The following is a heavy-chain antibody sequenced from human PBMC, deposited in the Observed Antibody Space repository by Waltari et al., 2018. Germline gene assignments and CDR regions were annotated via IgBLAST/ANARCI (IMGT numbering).Heavy chain of an antibody. Sequence: QVQLVESGGGLVKPGGSLRPSCAASGSTFGDYYMGGIRQAPGKGLEWVSYISSSGSTIYYADSVKGRFTISRDNAKNSLYLQMNSLRAEDTAVYYCARHFVYGGADYWGQGTLVTVSS. CDR1: GSTFGDYY. V-gene: IGHV3-11*01. CDR2: ISSSGSTI. D-gene: IGHD1-20*01. J-gene: IGHJ4*02. CDR3: ARHFVYGGADY.